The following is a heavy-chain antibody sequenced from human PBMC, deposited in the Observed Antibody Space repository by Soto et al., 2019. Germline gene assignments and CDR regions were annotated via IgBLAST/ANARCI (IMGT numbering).Heavy chain of an antibody. CDR3: AKEDAVASGMAGWVVRTHDH. Sequence: EVQLLESGGGLVQPGGSLRLSCAASGFTFNKYAMSWVRQAPGKGLEWVSAISGSGDSTYYADSVKGRFTISRDNSQSTLYLQVNSLRAEDTAVYYCAKEDAVASGMAGWVVRTHDHWGQGTLVTVSS. V-gene: IGHV3-23*01. D-gene: IGHD6-19*01. J-gene: IGHJ4*02. CDR1: GFTFNKYA. CDR2: ISGSGDST.